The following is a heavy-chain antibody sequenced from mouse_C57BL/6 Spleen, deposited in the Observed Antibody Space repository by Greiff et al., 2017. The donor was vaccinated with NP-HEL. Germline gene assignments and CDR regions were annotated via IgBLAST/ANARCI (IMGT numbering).Heavy chain of an antibody. J-gene: IGHJ2*01. Sequence: VQLQQSGAELVKPGASVKLSCTASGFNIKDYYMHWVKQRTEQGLEWIGRIDPEDGETKYAPKFQGKATITADTSSNTADLQLSSLTSEDTAVYYCARSGTDSRVFDYWGQGTTLTVSS. D-gene: IGHD2-14*01. CDR2: IDPEDGET. V-gene: IGHV14-2*01. CDR1: GFNIKDYY. CDR3: ARSGTDSRVFDY.